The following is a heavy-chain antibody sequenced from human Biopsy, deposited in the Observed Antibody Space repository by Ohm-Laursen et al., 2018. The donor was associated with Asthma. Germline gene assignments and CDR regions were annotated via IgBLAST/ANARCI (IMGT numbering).Heavy chain of an antibody. V-gene: IGHV4-59*01. Sequence: TLSLTCAFSGGSINNFSWSWIRQPPGKGLESIGHVYYSGSTNYNPSLKSRVTISIDASKNQFSLKLTSVTAADTAVYYCARGVDRVTGLLDHFDSWGQGTLVTVSS. CDR1: GGSINNFS. CDR3: ARGVDRVTGLLDHFDS. CDR2: VYYSGST. D-gene: IGHD2-21*02. J-gene: IGHJ4*02.